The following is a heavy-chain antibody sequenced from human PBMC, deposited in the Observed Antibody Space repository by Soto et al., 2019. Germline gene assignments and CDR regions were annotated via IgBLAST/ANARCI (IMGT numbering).Heavy chain of an antibody. CDR3: EKAVSNYYYYYGMDV. D-gene: IGHD4-4*01. J-gene: IGHJ6*02. V-gene: IGHV1-18*01. CDR2: ISAYNGNT. Sequence: ASVKVSCKASGYTFTSYGISWVRQAPGQGLEWMGWISAYNGNTNYAQKLQGRVTMTTDTSTSTAYMELRSLRSDDTAVYYCEKAVSNYYYYYGMDVWGQGTTVTVSS. CDR1: GYTFTSYG.